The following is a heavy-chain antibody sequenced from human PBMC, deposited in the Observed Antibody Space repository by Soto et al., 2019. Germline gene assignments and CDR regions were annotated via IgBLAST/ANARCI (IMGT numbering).Heavy chain of an antibody. CDR2: IYWDDDK. CDR1: GFSLSTSGVG. J-gene: IGHJ6*02. D-gene: IGHD2-15*01. Sequence: QITLKESGPTLVKPTQTLTLTCTFSGFSLSTSGVGVGWIRQPPGKALEWLALIYWDDDKRYSPSLTSRLTHTKDTSKNQVVLTMTNMDPVDTATYYCAHVLVVVANYGMDVWGQGTTVTVSS. V-gene: IGHV2-5*02. CDR3: AHVLVVVANYGMDV.